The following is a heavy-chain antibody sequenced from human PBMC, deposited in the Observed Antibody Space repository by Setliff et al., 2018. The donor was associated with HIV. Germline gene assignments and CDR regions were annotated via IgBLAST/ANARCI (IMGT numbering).Heavy chain of an antibody. D-gene: IGHD5-18*01. V-gene: IGHV6-1*01. CDR3: ARGGITAYYFDH. J-gene: IGHJ4*02. CDR1: GDSVSSDSAA. Sequence: SQTLSLTCAISGDSVSSDSAAWNWIRQSPSRGLEWLARTYYRSRWYTDYAVSVKSRITINPDTSRNQFSLQLSSVIPDDSAVYFCARGGITAYYFDHWAQGTLVTVSS. CDR2: TYYRSRWYT.